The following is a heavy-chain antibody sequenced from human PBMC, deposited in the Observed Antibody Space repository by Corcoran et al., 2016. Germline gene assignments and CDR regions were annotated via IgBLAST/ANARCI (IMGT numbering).Heavy chain of an antibody. CDR2: IIPIFGTA. D-gene: IGHD6-19*01. Sequence: QVQLVQSGAEVKKPGSSVKVSCKASGGTFSSYAISWVRQAPGQGLEWMGGIIPIFGTANYAQKLQGRVTITADKSTSTAYMELRSLRSEDTAVYDCAGQVAVAGYYYDLDVWGQGTTVTVSS. CDR1: GGTFSSYA. CDR3: AGQVAVAGYYYDLDV. V-gene: IGHV1-69*06. J-gene: IGHJ6*02.